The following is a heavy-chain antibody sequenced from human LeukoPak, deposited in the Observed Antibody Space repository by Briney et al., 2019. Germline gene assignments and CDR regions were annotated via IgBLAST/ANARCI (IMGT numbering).Heavy chain of an antibody. D-gene: IGHD3-10*01. CDR1: GGSISSSSYY. CDR3: ARELLLWFGVGYNWFDP. Sequence: PSETLSLTCTVSGGSISSSSYYWGWIRQPPGKGLEWIGSIYYSGSTYYNPSLKSRVTISVDTSKNQFSLKLSSVTAADTAVYYCARELLLWFGVGYNWFDPWGQGALVTVSS. J-gene: IGHJ5*02. CDR2: IYYSGST. V-gene: IGHV4-39*02.